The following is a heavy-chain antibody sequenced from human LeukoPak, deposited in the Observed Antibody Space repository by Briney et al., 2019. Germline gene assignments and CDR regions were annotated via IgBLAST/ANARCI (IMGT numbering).Heavy chain of an antibody. V-gene: IGHV3-9*03. CDR1: GFTFDDYA. D-gene: IGHD6-13*01. CDR2: ISWNSGSI. Sequence: PGRSLRLSCAASGFTFDDYAMHWVRQAPGKGLEWVSGISWNSGSIGYADSVKGRFTSSRDNAKNSLYLQMNSLRAEDMALYYCAKDSTAAAGGVFDYWGQGTLVTVSS. CDR3: AKDSTAAAGGVFDY. J-gene: IGHJ4*02.